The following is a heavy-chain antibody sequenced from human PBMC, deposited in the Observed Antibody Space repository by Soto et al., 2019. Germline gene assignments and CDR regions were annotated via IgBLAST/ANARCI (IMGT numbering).Heavy chain of an antibody. V-gene: IGHV4-39*01. CDR3: ARQRRYSNEARNWFDP. CDR2: IYYSGST. D-gene: IGHD4-4*01. J-gene: IGHJ5*02. Sequence: PSETLSLTCTVSGGSISSSSYYWGWIRQPPGKGLGWIGSIYYSGSTYYNPSLKSRVTISVDTSKNQFSLKLSSVTAADTAVYYCARQRRYSNEARNWFDPWGQGTLVTVSS. CDR1: GGSISSSSYY.